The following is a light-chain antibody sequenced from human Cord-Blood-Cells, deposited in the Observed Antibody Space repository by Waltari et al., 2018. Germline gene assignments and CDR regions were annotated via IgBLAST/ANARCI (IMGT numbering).Light chain of an antibody. CDR2: EVS. V-gene: IGLV2-14*01. Sequence: QSALTQPASVSGSPGQLLTISCTGTSSDVGGSNYVSWYQQHPGKAPKLMIYEVSNRPSGVSNRFSGSKSGNTASLTISGLQAEDEADYYCSSYTSSSRVFGGGTKLTVL. J-gene: IGLJ2*01. CDR3: SSYTSSSRV. CDR1: SSDVGGSNY.